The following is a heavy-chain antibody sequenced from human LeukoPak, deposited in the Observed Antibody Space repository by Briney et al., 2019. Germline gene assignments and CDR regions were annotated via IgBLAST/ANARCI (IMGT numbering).Heavy chain of an antibody. V-gene: IGHV1-8*01. Sequence: ASVKVSCKASGYTFTSYDINWVRQATGQGLEWMGWMNPNSGNTGYAQKFQGRVTMTRNTSISTAYMELSSLRSEDTAVYYCARDQPDYYYYYLDVLGKGTTVTVSS. CDR3: ARDQPDYYYYYLDV. CDR1: GYTFTSYD. CDR2: MNPNSGNT. J-gene: IGHJ6*03.